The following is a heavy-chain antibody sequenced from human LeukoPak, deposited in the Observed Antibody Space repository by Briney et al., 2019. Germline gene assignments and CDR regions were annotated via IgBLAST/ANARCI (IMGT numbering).Heavy chain of an antibody. Sequence: GASVKVSCKASGGTFNSYAISWVRQAPAQELEWMGKIIPILGITNYAQKFQGRVTITADKSTSTAYMELSSLRSEDSAVYYCADHGGNSGAEYFQHWGQGTLVTVSS. V-gene: IGHV1-69*04. J-gene: IGHJ1*01. CDR2: IIPILGIT. CDR1: GGTFNSYA. CDR3: ADHGGNSGAEYFQH. D-gene: IGHD4-23*01.